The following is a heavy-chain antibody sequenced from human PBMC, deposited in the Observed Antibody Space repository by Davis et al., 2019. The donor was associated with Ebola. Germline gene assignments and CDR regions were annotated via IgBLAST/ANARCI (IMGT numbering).Heavy chain of an antibody. CDR3: ARDRSIAAREGYYYYYGMDV. V-gene: IGHV4-59*01. CDR2: IYYSGST. Sequence: SETLSLTCAVYSGSFSGYYWSWIWQPPGKGLEWIGYIYYSGSTNYNASLKTRVTISVDTSKNQFSLKLSSVTAADTAVYYCARDRSIAAREGYYYYYGMDVWGQGTTVTVSS. D-gene: IGHD6-6*01. J-gene: IGHJ6*02. CDR1: SGSFSGYY.